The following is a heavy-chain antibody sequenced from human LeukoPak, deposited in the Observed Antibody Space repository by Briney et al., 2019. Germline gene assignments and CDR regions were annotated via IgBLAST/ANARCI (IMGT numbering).Heavy chain of an antibody. CDR2: ISYDGSNK. CDR3: AKATRDRDFDY. CDR1: GFTFSSYG. J-gene: IGHJ4*02. D-gene: IGHD5-24*01. Sequence: GRSLRLSCAASGFTFSSYGMHWVRQAPGKGLEWVAIISYDGSNKYYADSVKGRFTISRDNSKNTLFLQMNSLRAEDTAVYYCAKATRDRDFDYWGQGTLVTVSS. V-gene: IGHV3-30*18.